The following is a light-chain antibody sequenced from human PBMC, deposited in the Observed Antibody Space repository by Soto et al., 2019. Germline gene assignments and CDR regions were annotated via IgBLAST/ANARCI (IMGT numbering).Light chain of an antibody. Sequence: AIPLTQSPSSLPVSVGDRVTITCRASQGISSALAWYQQKPGKAPKLLIYDASSLESGVPSRFSGSGSGTDFTLTISSLQPEDFATYYCQQFNNYPPITFGQGTRLEIK. J-gene: IGKJ5*01. CDR3: QQFNNYPPIT. V-gene: IGKV1D-13*01. CDR2: DAS. CDR1: QGISSA.